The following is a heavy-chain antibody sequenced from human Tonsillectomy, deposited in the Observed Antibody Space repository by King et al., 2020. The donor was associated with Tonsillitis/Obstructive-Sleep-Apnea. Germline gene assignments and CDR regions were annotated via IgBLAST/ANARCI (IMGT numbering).Heavy chain of an antibody. CDR3: AKDQYYYDSSGSTDYMDV. CDR1: GFTFSNYG. Sequence: QLVQSGGGVVQPGRSLRLSCAASGFTFSNYGMNWVRQAPVKGLEWVAFISDDGSNKNYADSVKGRFTVSRDNSRNTLYLQMNSLRVEDTAVYYCAKDQYYYDSSGSTDYMDVWGKGTTVTVSS. V-gene: IGHV3-30*18. CDR2: ISDDGSNK. D-gene: IGHD3-22*01. J-gene: IGHJ6*03.